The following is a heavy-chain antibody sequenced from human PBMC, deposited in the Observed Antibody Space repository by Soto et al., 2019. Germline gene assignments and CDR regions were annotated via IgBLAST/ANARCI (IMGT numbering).Heavy chain of an antibody. CDR1: GYTFNRHY. D-gene: IGHD1-26*01. CDR3: AKRRGVGLTRSSFDY. CDR2: IDPSGGDT. Sequence: QVQLVQSGAEVRKPGASVKVSCKASGYTFNRHYIQWVRQAPGQGLEWMGMIDPSGGDTNYAKKFQGRVTLTSNTSTSTVYMELSSLRSEDTAVYYCAKRRGVGLTRSSFDYWGPGTLVIVSS. J-gene: IGHJ4*02. V-gene: IGHV1-46*02.